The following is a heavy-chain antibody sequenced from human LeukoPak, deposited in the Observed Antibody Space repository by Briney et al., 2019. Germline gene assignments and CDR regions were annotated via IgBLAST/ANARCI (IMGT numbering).Heavy chain of an antibody. J-gene: IGHJ5*02. D-gene: IGHD3-22*01. Sequence: GASVKVSCKVSGYTLTELSMHWVRQAPGKGLEWMGGFDPEDGETIYAQKFQGRVIMTEDTSTDTAYMELSSLRSEDTAVYYCATLYYYDSSGYHNWFDPWGQGTLVTVSS. V-gene: IGHV1-24*01. CDR1: GYTLTELS. CDR3: ATLYYYDSSGYHNWFDP. CDR2: FDPEDGET.